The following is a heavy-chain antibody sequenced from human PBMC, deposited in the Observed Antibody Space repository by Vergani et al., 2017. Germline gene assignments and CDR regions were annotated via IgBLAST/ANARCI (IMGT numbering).Heavy chain of an antibody. D-gene: IGHD3-9*01. Sequence: QVRLQESGPGLVKPSETLSLTFSVSGGSMSGYYWSWIRQPPGKGLEWIGNIYHSGGDYYNPSLKGRVTISVDTSKNQFSLEVTSVTAADTAIYFCARTESFILRYFHLALWGQGTLVTVSS. CDR1: GGSMSGYY. CDR3: ARTESFILRYFHLAL. V-gene: IGHV4-4*08. CDR2: IYHSGGD. J-gene: IGHJ4*02.